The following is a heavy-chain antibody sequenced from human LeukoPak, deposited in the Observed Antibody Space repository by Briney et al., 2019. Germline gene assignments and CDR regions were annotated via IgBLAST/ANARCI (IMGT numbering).Heavy chain of an antibody. V-gene: IGHV3-66*02. J-gene: IGHJ1*01. D-gene: IGHD4-23*01. Sequence: PGGSLRLSCVASGFTFSNYYLHWIRQAPGKGLEWVSLIYSGGSTYYADSVKGRFTISRDNSKNTLYLQMNSLRAEDTAVYYCARFYGGNSEYFQHWGQGTLVTVSS. CDR3: ARFYGGNSEYFQH. CDR2: IYSGGST. CDR1: GFTFSNYY.